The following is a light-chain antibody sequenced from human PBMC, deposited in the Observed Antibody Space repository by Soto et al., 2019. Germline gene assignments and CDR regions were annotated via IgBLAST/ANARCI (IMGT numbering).Light chain of an antibody. J-gene: IGKJ3*01. V-gene: IGKV3-20*01. CDR1: RTLASSY. Sequence: EIVLTQSPGTLSLSPGERATLSCRASRTLASSYLAWYQHKPGEAPRLLIYAASRRATGVPDKFSGSGSGADYTLTISRLEPEDFGVFFCHHYGRSPIFTFGPGTTVDMK. CDR2: AAS. CDR3: HHYGRSPIFT.